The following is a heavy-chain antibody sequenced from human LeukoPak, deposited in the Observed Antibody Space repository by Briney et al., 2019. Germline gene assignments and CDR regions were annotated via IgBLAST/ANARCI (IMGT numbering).Heavy chain of an antibody. D-gene: IGHD6-19*01. V-gene: IGHV1-46*01. CDR1: GYTFTGYY. CDR2: INPSGGST. CDR3: ARDLPVYSSGRLHYYYGMDV. Sequence: ASVKVSCKASGYTFTGYYMHWVRQAPGQGLEWMGIINPSGGSTSYAEKFQGRVTMTRDTSTSTVYMELSSLRSEDTAVYYCARDLPVYSSGRLHYYYGMDVWGKGTTVTVSS. J-gene: IGHJ6*04.